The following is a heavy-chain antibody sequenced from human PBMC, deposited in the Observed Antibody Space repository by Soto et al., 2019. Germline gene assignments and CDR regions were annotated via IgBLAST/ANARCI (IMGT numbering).Heavy chain of an antibody. CDR3: AQAYCTNGVCYPFDY. Sequence: PSETLSLTCTVSGGSISSYYWSWIRQPPGKGLEWIGYIYYSGSTNYNPSLKSRVTISVDTSKTQFSLKLSSVTAADTAVYYCAQAYCTNGVCYPFDYWGQGTLVTVSS. D-gene: IGHD2-8*01. CDR2: IYYSGST. J-gene: IGHJ4*02. V-gene: IGHV4-59*01. CDR1: GGSISSYY.